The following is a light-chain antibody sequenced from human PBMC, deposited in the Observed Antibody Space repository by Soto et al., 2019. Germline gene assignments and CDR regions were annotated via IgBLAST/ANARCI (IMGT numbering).Light chain of an antibody. CDR3: LLYYEGAYV. Sequence: QTVVSQEPSLTVSPGGTFTLTCSSSTGAVTSGYFPTWFQQKPGQGTRALIYDTNKKRSWTPARFSGSLLGGKAALTLSGVQPEDEAEYYCLLYYEGAYVFGSGTKVTVL. CDR2: DTN. CDR1: TGAVTSGYF. J-gene: IGLJ1*01. V-gene: IGLV7-43*01.